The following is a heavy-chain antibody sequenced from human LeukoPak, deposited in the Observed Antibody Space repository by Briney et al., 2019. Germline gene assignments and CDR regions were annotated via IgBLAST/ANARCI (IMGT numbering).Heavy chain of an antibody. CDR1: GFTFSSYW. J-gene: IGHJ6*03. CDR3: AKGSKLVVITRDHYMAV. D-gene: IGHD3-22*01. Sequence: GGSLRLSCAASGFTFSSYWMSWVRQAPGKGLEWVANIKQDGSEKYYVDSVKGRFTISRDNAKNSLYLQMNSLRAGDTAVYYCAKGSKLVVITRDHYMAVWGKGTMVTISS. V-gene: IGHV3-7*01. CDR2: IKQDGSEK.